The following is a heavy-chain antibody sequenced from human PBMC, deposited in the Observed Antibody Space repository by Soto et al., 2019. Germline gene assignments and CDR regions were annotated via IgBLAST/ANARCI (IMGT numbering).Heavy chain of an antibody. Sequence: LETNRVTNTVADGTSVGLGCRSIMQPTGKGLEWIGYIYYSGSTNYNPSLKSRVTISVDTSKNHFSLKLSSVTAADTAVYYCARAVLIDRTFDYWGQGTLVTVFS. V-gene: IGHV4-59*08. CDR1: DGTSVGLG. CDR2: IYYSGST. CDR3: ARAVLIDRTFDY. J-gene: IGHJ4*02. D-gene: IGHD2-15*01.